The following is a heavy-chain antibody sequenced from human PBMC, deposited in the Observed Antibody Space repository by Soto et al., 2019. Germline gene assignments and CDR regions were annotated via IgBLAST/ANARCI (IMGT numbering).Heavy chain of an antibody. D-gene: IGHD2-21*02. J-gene: IGHJ5*02. Sequence: SETLSLTCGVCGGSICSSNWWSWVRQPPGKGLEWIGEIYQSGSTNYNPSLKSRVTISVDKSKNQFSLKLSSVIAADTAVYFCARESLFGGDCYAGSGFWFDPWGQGTLVTVSS. V-gene: IGHV4-4*02. CDR3: ARESLFGGDCYAGSGFWFDP. CDR1: GGSICSSNW. CDR2: IYQSGST.